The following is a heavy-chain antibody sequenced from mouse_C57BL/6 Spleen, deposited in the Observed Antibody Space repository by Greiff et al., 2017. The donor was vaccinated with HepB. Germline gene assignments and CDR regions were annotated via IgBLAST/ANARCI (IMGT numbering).Heavy chain of an antibody. CDR2: IDPSDSYT. D-gene: IGHD1-1*01. V-gene: IGHV1-69*01. J-gene: IGHJ3*01. CDR1: GYTFTSYW. CDR3: ARYDYGSSYPAY. Sequence: QVQLQQPGAELVMPGASVKLSCKASGYTFTSYWMHWVKQRPGQGLEWIGEIDPSDSYTNYNQKFKGKSTLTVDKSSSTAYMQLSSLTSEDSAVYYCARYDYGSSYPAYWGQGTLVTVSA.